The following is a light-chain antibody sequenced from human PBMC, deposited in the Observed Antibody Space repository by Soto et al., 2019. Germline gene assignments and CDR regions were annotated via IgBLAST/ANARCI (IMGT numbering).Light chain of an antibody. V-gene: IGKV3-15*01. CDR2: DAS. J-gene: IGKJ4*01. CDR3: QQYNKWPLT. Sequence: EIVMTQSPATLSVSPGERATLSCRASQSVSSNLAWYQQKPGQAPRLLIYDASTRAADVPARFSGSGSGTDFTLTISSLQSEGFAFYYCQQYNKWPLTFGGGTKVEIK. CDR1: QSVSSN.